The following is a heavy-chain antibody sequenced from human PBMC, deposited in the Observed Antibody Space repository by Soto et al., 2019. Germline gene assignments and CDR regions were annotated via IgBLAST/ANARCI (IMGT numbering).Heavy chain of an antibody. V-gene: IGHV3-23*01. J-gene: IGHJ5*02. CDR3: VKNSGWFNT. Sequence: QLLQSGGGLVQPGGSLTLSCAASGFTFGTTDMSWVCQAPGEGLEWVSTIDGSGGITYYADSVKGRFTISRDNSRNTVYLQMNSRRGDDTALYYCVKNSGWFNTWGQGALVTVSS. CDR2: IDGSGGIT. CDR1: GFTFGTTD. D-gene: IGHD3-10*01.